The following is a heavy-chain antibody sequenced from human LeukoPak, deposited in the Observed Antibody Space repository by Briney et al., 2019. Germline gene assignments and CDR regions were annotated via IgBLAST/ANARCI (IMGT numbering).Heavy chain of an antibody. J-gene: IGHJ3*02. D-gene: IGHD6-13*01. CDR3: AKDTQQQHAFDI. CDR1: GFTFDDYA. Sequence: GRSLRLSCAASGFTFDDYAMHWVRQAPGKGLEWVSGISWNSGSIGYADSVKGRFTISRDNAKNSLYLQMNSLRAEVTALYYCAKDTQQQHAFDIWGQGTMVAVSS. V-gene: IGHV3-9*01. CDR2: ISWNSGSI.